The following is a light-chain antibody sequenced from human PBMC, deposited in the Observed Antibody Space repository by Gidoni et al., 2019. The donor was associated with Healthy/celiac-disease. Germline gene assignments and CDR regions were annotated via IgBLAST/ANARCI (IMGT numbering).Light chain of an antibody. CDR2: LNSDGSH. V-gene: IGLV4-69*01. Sequence: QPVLTQTPSDSASAGASVKLTCTLSSGHSIYATAWHQQQPEKGPRYLMKLNSDGSHSKGDGIPDRFSGSSSGAVRYLTISSLQSEDEADYYCQTWGTGSWVFGGGTKLTVL. J-gene: IGLJ3*02. CDR1: SGHSIYA. CDR3: QTWGTGSWV.